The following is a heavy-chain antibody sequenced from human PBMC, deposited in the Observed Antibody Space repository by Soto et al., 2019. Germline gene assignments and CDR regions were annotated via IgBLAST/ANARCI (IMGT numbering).Heavy chain of an antibody. CDR2: INSDGSST. CDR3: ARCPTTVTTPLWG. D-gene: IGHD4-17*01. Sequence: EVQLVESGGGLVQPGGSLRLSCAASGITFSSHWIHWVRQAPGKGLVWVARINSDGSSTNYADSVKGRYTISRDNAKNTLYLQMNSLRAEDTDVYYCARCPTTVTTPLWGWCQGTLVTVSS. V-gene: IGHV3-74*01. CDR1: GITFSSHW. J-gene: IGHJ4*02.